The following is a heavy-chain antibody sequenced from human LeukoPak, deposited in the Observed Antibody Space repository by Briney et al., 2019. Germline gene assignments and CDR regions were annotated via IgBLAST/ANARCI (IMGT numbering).Heavy chain of an antibody. D-gene: IGHD5-12*01. CDR1: GFTFSSYA. CDR3: ARVGYSGYDQQFDY. V-gene: IGHV3-23*01. CDR2: ISGSGGST. Sequence: GGSLRLSCAPSGFTFSSYAMSGVRQAPGKGLDWVAAISGSGGSTYYADSVKGRFTISRDNSKNTLYLQMNSLRAEDTAVYYCARVGYSGYDQQFDYWGQGTLVTVSS. J-gene: IGHJ4*02.